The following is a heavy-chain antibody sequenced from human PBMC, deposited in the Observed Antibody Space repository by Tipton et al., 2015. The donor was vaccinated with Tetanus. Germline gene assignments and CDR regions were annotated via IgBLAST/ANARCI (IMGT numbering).Heavy chain of an antibody. CDR1: GGSFNGYY. Sequence: TLSLTCVVYGGSFNGYYWNWIRQSPGKGLEWIGEIHQTGTTNYNPSLKSRVSISLDMAKNQFSLRLTSVTAADTAMYYCARGPLRFFDPWGQGTLVTVSS. CDR3: ARGPLRFFDP. J-gene: IGHJ5*02. CDR2: IHQTGTT. V-gene: IGHV4-34*01. D-gene: IGHD3-10*01.